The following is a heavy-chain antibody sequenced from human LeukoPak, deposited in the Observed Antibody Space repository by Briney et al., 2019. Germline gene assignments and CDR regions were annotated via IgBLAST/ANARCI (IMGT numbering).Heavy chain of an antibody. CDR3: AREDYYGSGNYVAWGGPFDV. CDR2: IKQDGGEK. J-gene: IGHJ3*01. Sequence: PGGSLRLSCAASGFPFSSYWMTWVRQAPGKGLEWVANIKQDGGEKYYMDSVKGRFTISRDNAKNSVYLQMNSLRAEDTAAYYCAREDYYGSGNYVAWGGPFDVWGQGTTVTVSS. D-gene: IGHD3-10*01. V-gene: IGHV3-7*01. CDR1: GFPFSSYW.